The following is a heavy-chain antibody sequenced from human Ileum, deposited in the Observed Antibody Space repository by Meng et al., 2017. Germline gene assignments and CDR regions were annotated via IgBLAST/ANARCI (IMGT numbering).Heavy chain of an antibody. J-gene: IGHJ4*02. D-gene: IGHD3-3*01. CDR1: GYTFTSYA. CDR3: ARDNDFWSGFRYYFDY. Sequence: ASVKVSCKASGYTFTSYAMNWVRQAPGQGLEWMGWINTNTGNPTYAQGFTGRCVFSLDTSVSTAYLQISSLKAEDTAVYYCARDNDFWSGFRYYFDYWGQGTLVTVSS. V-gene: IGHV7-4-1*02. CDR2: INTNTGNP.